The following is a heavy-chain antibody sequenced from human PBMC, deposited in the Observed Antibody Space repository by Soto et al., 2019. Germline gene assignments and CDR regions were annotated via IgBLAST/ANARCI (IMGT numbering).Heavy chain of an antibody. CDR2: IYYSGST. CDR1: GGSISSGDYY. V-gene: IGHV4-30-4*01. Sequence: QVQLQESGPGLVKPSQTLSLTCTVSGGSISSGDYYWSWIRQPPGKGLEWIGYIYYSGSTYYNPSLKSRLTISVDTSKNRFSLKLSSVTAADTAVYYCARVRYNYGYNFDYWGQGTLVTVSS. J-gene: IGHJ4*02. CDR3: ARVRYNYGYNFDY. D-gene: IGHD5-18*01.